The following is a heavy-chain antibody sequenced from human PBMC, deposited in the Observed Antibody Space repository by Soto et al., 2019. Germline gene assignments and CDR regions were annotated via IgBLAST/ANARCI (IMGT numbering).Heavy chain of an antibody. CDR1: GFPFSTFE. Sequence: GGSLRLSCAASGFPFSTFEMNWVRQAPGKGLEWPSYIRGGGSPVYYADSVKGRFTISRDNAKNSLYLQMSSLRDEDTGVYFCVGGGLSFFDYWGQGALVTVSS. CDR2: IRGGGSPV. V-gene: IGHV3-48*03. D-gene: IGHD3-16*02. J-gene: IGHJ4*02. CDR3: VGGGLSFFDY.